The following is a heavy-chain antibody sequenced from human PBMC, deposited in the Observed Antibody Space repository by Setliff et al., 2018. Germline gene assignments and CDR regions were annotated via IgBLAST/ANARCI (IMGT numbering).Heavy chain of an antibody. D-gene: IGHD1-1*01. J-gene: IGHJ3*02. CDR1: GGSISGYY. CDR3: ASPRRDDLDSPFDAFDI. V-gene: IGHV4-59*12. CDR2: IYNSGST. Sequence: SETLSLTCTVSGGSISGYYRSWIRQPPGKSLEWIGYIYNSGSTNYNPSLRSRVTMSLDTSKNQFSLRLSSVTAADTAVYYCASPRRDDLDSPFDAFDIWGQGTMVTVSS.